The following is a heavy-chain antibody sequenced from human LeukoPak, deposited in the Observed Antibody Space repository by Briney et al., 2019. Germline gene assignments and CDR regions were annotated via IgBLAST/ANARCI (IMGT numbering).Heavy chain of an antibody. CDR3: ARGTDGLNYMDV. J-gene: IGHJ6*03. CDR1: GDSVTTNSAA. CDR2: TFYRSKWYY. D-gene: IGHD5-24*01. V-gene: IGHV6-1*01. Sequence: SQTLSLTCAISGDSVTTNSAAWNWIRQSPSRGLEWLGRTFYRSKWYYDYAESVKSRITISPDTSRNQFSLQMSSVSPEDTAVYYCARGTDGLNYMDVWGKGTTVTVSS.